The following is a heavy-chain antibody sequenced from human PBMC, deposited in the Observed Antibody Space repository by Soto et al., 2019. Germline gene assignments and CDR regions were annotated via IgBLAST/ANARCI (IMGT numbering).Heavy chain of an antibody. CDR2: IIPIFGTA. CDR1: GGTFSSYA. D-gene: IGHD3-10*01. V-gene: IGHV1-69*06. CDR3: ARGYYGSGSYYPYYYGMDV. J-gene: IGHJ6*02. Sequence: QVQLVQSGAEVKKPGSSVKVSCKASGGTFSSYAISWVRQAPGQGLEWMGGIIPIFGTANYAQKFQGRVTITADKSTSTAYMELSSLRSEDTDVYYCARGYYGSGSYYPYYYGMDVWGQGTTVTVSS.